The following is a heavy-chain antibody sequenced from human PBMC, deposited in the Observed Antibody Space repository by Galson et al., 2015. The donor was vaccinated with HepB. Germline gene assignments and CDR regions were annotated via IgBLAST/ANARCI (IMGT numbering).Heavy chain of an antibody. CDR3: ARVGGWPDFDY. CDR2: ISSSGSTI. CDR1: GFTFSSYE. J-gene: IGHJ4*02. V-gene: IGHV3-48*03. Sequence: SLRLSCAASGFTFSSYEMNWVRQAPGKGLEWVSDISSSGSTIYYADSVKGRFTISRDNAKNSLYLQMNSLRAEDTAVYYCARVGGWPDFDYWGQGTLVTVSS. D-gene: IGHD6-19*01.